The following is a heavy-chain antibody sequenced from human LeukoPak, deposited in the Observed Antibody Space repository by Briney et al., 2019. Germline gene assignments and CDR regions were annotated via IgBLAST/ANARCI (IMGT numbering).Heavy chain of an antibody. CDR3: ARDLGYCNSTSCYPRPGY. J-gene: IGHJ4*02. CDR2: ISAYNGNT. V-gene: IGHV1-18*01. D-gene: IGHD2-2*01. Sequence: VASVKVSCKASGYTFTSYGISWVRQAPGQGLEWMGWISAYNGNTNYAQKLQGRVTMTTDTSTSTTYMELRSLRSDDTAVYYCARDLGYCNSTSCYPRPGYGGQGTQVTVSS. CDR1: GYTFTSYG.